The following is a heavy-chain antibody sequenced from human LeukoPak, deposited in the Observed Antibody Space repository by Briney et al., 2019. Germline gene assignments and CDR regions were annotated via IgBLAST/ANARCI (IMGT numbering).Heavy chain of an antibody. Sequence: ASVKVSCKASGYTFTGYYMHWVRQAPGQGLEWMGWINPDSGGTNFAQKFQGRVTMTRDTSISTAYMEQSRLRSDDTAVYYCGRDFRDSLDYWGQGTLVTVSS. CDR2: INPDSGGT. CDR3: GRDFRDSLDY. CDR1: GYTFTGYY. V-gene: IGHV1-2*02. J-gene: IGHJ4*02.